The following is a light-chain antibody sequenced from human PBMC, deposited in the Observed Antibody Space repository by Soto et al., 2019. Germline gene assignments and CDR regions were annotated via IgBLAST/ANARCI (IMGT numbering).Light chain of an antibody. Sequence: QSVLTQPPSASGTPGQRVTISCSGSSSNIGSNTVNWYQQLPGTAPKLLIYSNNQRPSGVPDRFSGSKSGTSASLAISGLQSEDDADYYCAAWDDILNGYVFGTGTKVTVL. CDR1: SSNIGSNT. CDR2: SNN. V-gene: IGLV1-44*01. CDR3: AAWDDILNGYV. J-gene: IGLJ1*01.